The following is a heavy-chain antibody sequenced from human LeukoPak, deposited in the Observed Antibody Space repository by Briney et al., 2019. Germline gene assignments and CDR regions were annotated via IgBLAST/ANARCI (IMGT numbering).Heavy chain of an antibody. V-gene: IGHV4-59*01. CDR2: IYYSGST. Sequence: SETLSLTCTVSGGSISSYYWSWIRQPPGKGLEWIGYIYYSGSTNYNPSLKSRVTISVDTSKSQFSLKLSSVTAADTAVYYCARELLYGDYDCWGQGTLVTVSS. CDR1: GGSISSYY. D-gene: IGHD4-17*01. J-gene: IGHJ4*02. CDR3: ARELLYGDYDC.